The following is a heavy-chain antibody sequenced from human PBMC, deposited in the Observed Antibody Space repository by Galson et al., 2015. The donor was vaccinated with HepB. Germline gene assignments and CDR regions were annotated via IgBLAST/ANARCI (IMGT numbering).Heavy chain of an antibody. J-gene: IGHJ5*02. CDR2: INTNTGNP. Sequence: SVKVSCKASGYTFTSYAMNWVRQAPGQGLEWMGWINTNTGNPTYAQGFTGRFVFSLDTSVSTAYLQISSLKAEDTAVYYCARPAREGATIISNWFDPWGQGTLVTVSS. CDR1: GYTFTSYA. CDR3: ARPAREGATIISNWFDP. D-gene: IGHD1-26*01. V-gene: IGHV7-4-1*02.